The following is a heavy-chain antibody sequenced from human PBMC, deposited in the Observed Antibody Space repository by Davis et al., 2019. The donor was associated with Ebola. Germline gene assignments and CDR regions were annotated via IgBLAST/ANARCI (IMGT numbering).Heavy chain of an antibody. D-gene: IGHD1-26*01. Sequence: ASVKVSCKASGYTFTGYYMHWVRQAPGQGLEWMGWINPNSGGTNYAQKFQGWVTMTRDTSISTAYMELSRLRSDDTAVYYCARSDSGSYYWHFDYWGQGTLVTVSS. CDR3: ARSDSGSYYWHFDY. V-gene: IGHV1-2*04. J-gene: IGHJ4*02. CDR2: INPNSGGT. CDR1: GYTFTGYY.